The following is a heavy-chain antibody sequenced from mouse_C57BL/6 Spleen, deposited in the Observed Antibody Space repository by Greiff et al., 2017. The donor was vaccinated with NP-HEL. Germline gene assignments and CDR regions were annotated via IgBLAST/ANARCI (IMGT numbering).Heavy chain of an antibody. V-gene: IGHV5-4*01. CDR2: ISDGGSYT. CDR1: GFTFSSYA. J-gene: IGHJ2*01. Sequence: DVQLVESGGGLVKPGGSLKLSCAASGFTFSSYAMSWVRQTPEKRLEWVATISDGGSYTYYPDNVKGRFTISRDNAKNNLYLQMSHLKSEDTAMYYCARGGPHFDYWGQGTTLTVSS. CDR3: ARGGPHFDY.